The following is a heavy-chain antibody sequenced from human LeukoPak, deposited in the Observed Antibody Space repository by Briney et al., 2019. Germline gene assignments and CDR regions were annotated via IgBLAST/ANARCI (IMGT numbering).Heavy chain of an antibody. D-gene: IGHD2-8*01. CDR1: GYSISSGYY. V-gene: IGHV4-38-2*01. J-gene: IGHJ4*02. Sequence: SETLSLTCAVSGYSISSGYYWGWIRQPPVKGLEWIGSIYHSGSTYYNPSLKSRVTISVDTSKNQFSLKLSSVTAADTAVYYCARGRLVPELLIGYCGQGTLVTVSS. CDR3: ARGRLVPELLIGY. CDR2: IYHSGST.